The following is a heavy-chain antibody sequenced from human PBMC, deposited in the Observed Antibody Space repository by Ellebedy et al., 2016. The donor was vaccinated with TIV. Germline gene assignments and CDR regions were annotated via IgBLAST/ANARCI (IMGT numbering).Heavy chain of an antibody. CDR1: GLTFSEAW. CDR2: IKSNANGGTA. V-gene: IGHV3-15*07. CDR3: TTNPGVWGDF. D-gene: IGHD2-8*01. Sequence: PGGSLRLSCAASGLTFSEAWMNWVRQAPGKGLEWVGHIKSNANGGTADYAAPVKGRFTISRDDSKDTLYLQRDSLRTEDTAVYYCTTNPGVWGDFWGQGTQVTVSS. J-gene: IGHJ4*02.